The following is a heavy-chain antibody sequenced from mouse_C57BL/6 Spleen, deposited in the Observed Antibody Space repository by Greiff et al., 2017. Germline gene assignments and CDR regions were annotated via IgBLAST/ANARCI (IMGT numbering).Heavy chain of an antibody. CDR3: TRSTPPGNWDLYYFDY. J-gene: IGHJ2*01. V-gene: IGHV5-9-1*02. Sequence: DVMLVESGEGLVKPGGSLKLSCAASGFTFSSYAMSWVRQTPEKRLEWVAYISSGGDYIYYADTVKGRFTISRDNARNTLYLQMSSLKSEDTAMYYCTRSTPPGNWDLYYFDYWGQGTTLTVSS. CDR2: ISSGGDYI. D-gene: IGHD4-1*01. CDR1: GFTFSSYA.